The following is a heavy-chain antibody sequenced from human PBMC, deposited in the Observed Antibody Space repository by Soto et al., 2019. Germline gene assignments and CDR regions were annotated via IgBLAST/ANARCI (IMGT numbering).Heavy chain of an antibody. V-gene: IGHV4-59*01. CDR2: IYYSGST. CDR3: ARQSFTVTTRRYFDY. CDR1: GGSISSYY. Sequence: QVQLQESGPGLVKPSETLSLTCTVSGGSISSYYWSWIRQPPGKGLEWIGYIYYSGSTNYNPSLKSRVTIXXDXSXXQFSLKLSSVTAADTAVYYCARQSFTVTTRRYFDYWGQGTLVTVSS. D-gene: IGHD4-17*01. J-gene: IGHJ4*02.